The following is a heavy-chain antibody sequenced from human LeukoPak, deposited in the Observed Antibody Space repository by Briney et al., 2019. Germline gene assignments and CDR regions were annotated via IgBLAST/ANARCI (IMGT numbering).Heavy chain of an antibody. J-gene: IGHJ4*02. Sequence: GRSLRLSCAASGFTFSSYVMHWVRQAPGKGLEWVAIISYDGSNEYYADSVKGRFTISRDNSKNTLYLQMNSLRAEDTAVYYCAKDSEYYYYFDYWGQGTLVTVSS. CDR3: AKDSEYYYYFDY. D-gene: IGHD3-10*01. V-gene: IGHV3-30*04. CDR2: ISYDGSNE. CDR1: GFTFSSYV.